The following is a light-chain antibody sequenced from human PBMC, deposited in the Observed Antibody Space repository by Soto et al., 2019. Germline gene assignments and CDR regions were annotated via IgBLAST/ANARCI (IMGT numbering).Light chain of an antibody. CDR2: AAS. CDR1: QGISRY. CDR3: QHRSIWPVS. J-gene: IGKJ5*01. Sequence: DIQLTQSPSFLSASVGDRVTITCRASQGISRYLAWYQQKPGKAPKLLIYAASILQSGVPSRFGGGGSGTEFTLTISSLQPEDFAVYYCQHRSIWPVSFGQGTRLEIK. V-gene: IGKV1-9*01.